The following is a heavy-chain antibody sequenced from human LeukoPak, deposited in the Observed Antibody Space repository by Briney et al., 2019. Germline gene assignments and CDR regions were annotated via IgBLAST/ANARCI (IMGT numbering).Heavy chain of an antibody. J-gene: IGHJ4*02. CDR2: IYSGGGT. CDR1: GFTVNSNY. CDR3: ARVLVGARRKIVGATDPDY. Sequence: GGSLRLSCAASGFTVNSNYMTWVRQAPGKGLEWISVIYSGGGTYYADSVKGRFTISRDNSKNTLYLQMNSLRAEDTAVYYCARVLVGARRKIVGATDPDYWGQGTLVTVSS. V-gene: IGHV3-66*01. D-gene: IGHD1-26*01.